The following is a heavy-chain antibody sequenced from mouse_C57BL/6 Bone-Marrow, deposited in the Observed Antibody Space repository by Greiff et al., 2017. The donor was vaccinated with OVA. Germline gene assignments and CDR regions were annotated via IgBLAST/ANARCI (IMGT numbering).Heavy chain of an antibody. CDR1: GYAISSSW. D-gene: IGHD1-1*01. Sequence: VQLQQSGAELVKPGASVKISCKASGYAISSSWMNWVKQRPGKGLEWIGQIYPGDGDTNYNGKFKGQATLTADTSYSKAYMQLSTLYSEDSAVYVCARSRNYYGSSYVDYWGQGTTLTVSS. J-gene: IGHJ2*01. CDR2: IYPGDGDT. V-gene: IGHV1-80*01. CDR3: ARSRNYYGSSYVDY.